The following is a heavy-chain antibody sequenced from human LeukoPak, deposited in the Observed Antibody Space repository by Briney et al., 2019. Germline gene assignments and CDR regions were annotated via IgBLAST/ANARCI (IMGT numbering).Heavy chain of an antibody. J-gene: IGHJ4*02. CDR1: GFTFISYA. CDR2: ISGSGGST. Sequence: GGSLRLSCAASGFTFISYAMSCVRQAPGKGLEWVSAISGSGGSTYYADSVKGRFTISRDNSKNTLYLQMNSLRAEDTAIYYCASHQYYDSSGLDDYFDYWGQGTLVTVSS. D-gene: IGHD3-22*01. CDR3: ASHQYYDSSGLDDYFDY. V-gene: IGHV3-23*01.